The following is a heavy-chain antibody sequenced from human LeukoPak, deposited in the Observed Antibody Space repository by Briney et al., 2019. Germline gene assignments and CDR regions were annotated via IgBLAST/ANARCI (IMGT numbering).Heavy chain of an antibody. V-gene: IGHV3-15*01. CDR2: IKSKTDGGTT. Sequence: GGSLRLSCAASGFTFSNACMSWVRQAPGKGLEWVGRIKSKTDGGTTDYAAPVKGRFTISRDGSKNTLYLQMNSLKTEDTAVYYCTTEAWFGESYYFDYWGQGTLVTVSS. CDR3: TTEAWFGESYYFDY. CDR1: GFTFSNAC. J-gene: IGHJ4*02. D-gene: IGHD3-10*01.